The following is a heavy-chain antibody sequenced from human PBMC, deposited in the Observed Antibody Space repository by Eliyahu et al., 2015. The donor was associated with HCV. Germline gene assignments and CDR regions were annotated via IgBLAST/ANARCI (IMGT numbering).Heavy chain of an antibody. CDR1: GDSISSTNNY. CDR3: ARRPVRMHAFDI. V-gene: IGHV4-39*01. J-gene: IGHJ3*02. CDR2: ILGENT. D-gene: IGHD4-17*01. Sequence: QLQLQESGPGLVKPSETLSLTCTVSGDSISSTNNYWGWIRQSPGKGLQWIGGILGENTYYNPSLKSRVTMSRDTPKNQFSLRLTSVIAADTAVYYCARRPVRMHAFDIWGQGTILTVSS.